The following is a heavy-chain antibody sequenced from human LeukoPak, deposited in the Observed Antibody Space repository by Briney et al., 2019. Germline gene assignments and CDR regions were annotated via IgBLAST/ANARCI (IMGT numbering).Heavy chain of an antibody. V-gene: IGHV3-23*01. CDR1: GFIFNSYW. J-gene: IGHJ5*02. CDR3: AKDPWGSSINWFDP. D-gene: IGHD6-6*01. CDR2: ISGSGGST. Sequence: GGSLRLSCAASGFIFNSYWMSWVRQAPGKGLEWVSAISGSGGSTYYADSVKGRFTISRDNSKNTLYLQMNSLRAEDTAVYYCAKDPWGSSINWFDPWGQGTLVTVSS.